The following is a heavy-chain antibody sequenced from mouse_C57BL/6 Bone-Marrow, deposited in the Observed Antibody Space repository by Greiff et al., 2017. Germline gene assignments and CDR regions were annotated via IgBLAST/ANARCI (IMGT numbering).Heavy chain of an antibody. D-gene: IGHD4-1*01. CDR2: INPGSGGT. CDR1: GYAFTNYL. Sequence: QVQLQQSGAELVRPGTSVKVSCKASGYAFTNYLIDWVKQRPGQGLEWIGVINPGSGGTNYTEKFKGKATLTADKSSSTAYMQLSSLTSEDSAVYFCARSKNWESWFAYWGQGTRVTVSA. CDR3: ARSKNWESWFAY. V-gene: IGHV1-54*01. J-gene: IGHJ3*01.